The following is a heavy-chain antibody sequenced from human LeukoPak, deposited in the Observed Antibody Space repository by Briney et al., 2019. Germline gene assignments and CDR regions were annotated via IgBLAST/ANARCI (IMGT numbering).Heavy chain of an antibody. CDR2: INHSGST. Sequence: SETLSLTCAVYGGSFSGYYWSWIRQPPGKGLEWIGEINHSGSTNYNPSLKSRVTISVDTSKNQFSLKLSSVTAADTAVYYCARGRRIRFLEWSRNWFDPWGQGTLVTVSS. CDR3: ARGRRIRFLEWSRNWFDP. J-gene: IGHJ5*02. CDR1: GGSFSGYY. V-gene: IGHV4-34*01. D-gene: IGHD3-3*01.